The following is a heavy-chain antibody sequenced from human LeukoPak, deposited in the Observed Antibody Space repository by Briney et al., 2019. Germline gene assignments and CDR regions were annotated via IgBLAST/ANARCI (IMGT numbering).Heavy chain of an antibody. V-gene: IGHV3-23*01. CDR2: ISGSGGST. CDR3: PKVDSYSGSYGDTFDI. Sequence: GGSLRLSCAASGFTFSSYAMSWVRQAPGKGLEWVSAISGSGGSTYYADSVKGRFTISRDNSKNTLYLQMNTPSAEDTAVSYCPKVDSYSGSYGDTFDIWGQGTMVTVSS. CDR1: GFTFSSYA. D-gene: IGHD1-26*01. J-gene: IGHJ3*02.